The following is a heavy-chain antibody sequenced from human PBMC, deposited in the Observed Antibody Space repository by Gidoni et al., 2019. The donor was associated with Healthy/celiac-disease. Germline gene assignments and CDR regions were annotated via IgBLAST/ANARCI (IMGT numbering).Heavy chain of an antibody. D-gene: IGHD6-19*01. Sequence: QVQLQESGPGLVKPSETLSLTCTVSGGSIRSYYWSWIRQPPGKGLEWIGYIYYSGSTNYNPSLKRRGTISVDTSKNQFSLKLSSVTAADTAVYYCAAGVVAGTAYFQHWGQGTLVTVSS. J-gene: IGHJ1*01. V-gene: IGHV4-59*01. CDR2: IYYSGST. CDR1: GGSIRSYY. CDR3: AAGVVAGTAYFQH.